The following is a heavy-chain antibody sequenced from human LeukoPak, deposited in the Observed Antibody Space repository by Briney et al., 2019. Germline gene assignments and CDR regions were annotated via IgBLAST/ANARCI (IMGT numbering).Heavy chain of an antibody. CDR2: IYSGGST. CDR3: ARYSSGWYYFDY. CDR1: GFTVSSNY. J-gene: IGHJ4*02. D-gene: IGHD6-19*01. V-gene: IGHV3-66*01. Sequence: GGSLRLSCAASGFTVSSNYMSWVRQAPGKGLEWVSVIYSGGSTYYADPVKGRFTISRDNSKNTLYLQMNSLRAEDTAVYYCARYSSGWYYFDYWGQGTLVTVSS.